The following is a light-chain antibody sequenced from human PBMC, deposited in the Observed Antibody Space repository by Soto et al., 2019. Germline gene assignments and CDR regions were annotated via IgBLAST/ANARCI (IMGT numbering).Light chain of an antibody. CDR2: AAS. J-gene: IGKJ2*01. V-gene: IGKV3-15*01. Sequence: EVVMTQSPVNLSVSPGERATLSCRASQSVSTHLAWYQQKPGQAPKLLIYAASTRVTGISARFSGSGSGTEFSLTISSLQSEDFGIYYCLQYTAWPVYTCGQGTKVDI. CDR3: LQYTAWPVYT. CDR1: QSVSTH.